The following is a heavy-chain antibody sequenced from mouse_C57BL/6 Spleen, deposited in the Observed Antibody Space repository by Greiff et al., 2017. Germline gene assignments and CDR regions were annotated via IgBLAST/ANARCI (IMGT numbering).Heavy chain of an antibody. Sequence: EVQLVESGGDLVKPGGSLKLSCAASGFTFSSYGMSWVRQTPDKRLEWVATISSGGSYTYYPDSVKGRFTISRDNAKNTLYLQMSSLKSEDTAMYYCARYYYGSSEGWFAYWGQGTLVTVSA. D-gene: IGHD1-1*01. J-gene: IGHJ3*01. CDR2: ISSGGSYT. V-gene: IGHV5-6*01. CDR1: GFTFSSYG. CDR3: ARYYYGSSEGWFAY.